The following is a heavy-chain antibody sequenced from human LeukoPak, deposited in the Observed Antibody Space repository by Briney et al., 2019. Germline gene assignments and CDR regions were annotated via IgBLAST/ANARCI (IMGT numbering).Heavy chain of an antibody. Sequence: GGSLRLSCAASGFTFSSYAMSWVRQAPGKGLEWVSAISGSGGSTYYADSVKGRFTISRDNSKNTLYLQMNSLRAEDTAVYYCAKDGLYCGGDRYIGYFQHWGQGTLVTVSS. D-gene: IGHD2-21*02. CDR2: ISGSGGST. J-gene: IGHJ1*01. CDR3: AKDGLYCGGDRYIGYFQH. V-gene: IGHV3-23*01. CDR1: GFTFSSYA.